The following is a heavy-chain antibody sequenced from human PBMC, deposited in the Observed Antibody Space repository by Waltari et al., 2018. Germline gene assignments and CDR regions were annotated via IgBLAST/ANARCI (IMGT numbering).Heavy chain of an antibody. CDR1: GFTFGDYA. CDR3: TKASAAAGGWFDP. Sequence: EVLLVESGGVVVQPGGSLRLSCAASGFTFGDYAMHWVRQDPGKGLGWVSLISWSAGSTYYADSVKGRFTISRDNSKNSLYLQMTSLRPDDTALYYCTKASAAAGGWFDPWGRGTLVTVSS. CDR2: ISWSAGST. D-gene: IGHD6-13*01. J-gene: IGHJ5*02. V-gene: IGHV3-43D*03.